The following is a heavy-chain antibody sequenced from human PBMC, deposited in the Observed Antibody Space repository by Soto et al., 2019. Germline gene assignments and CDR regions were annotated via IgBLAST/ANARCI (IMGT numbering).Heavy chain of an antibody. CDR1: GGSSSSGAHY. CDR2: IFXSVSL. Sequence: SETISITCSVSGGSSSSGAHYWSWIRQHPGKGLEWIAYIFXSVSLYCNPSLKSRVTISVHTSKNQCSLNLNDVTAAGTAVYYCARSQRFGDWARTFYYYGMDVWGQGTTVTVSS. CDR3: ARSQRFGDWARTFYYYGMDV. J-gene: IGHJ6*02. V-gene: IGHV4-31*03. D-gene: IGHD3-10*01.